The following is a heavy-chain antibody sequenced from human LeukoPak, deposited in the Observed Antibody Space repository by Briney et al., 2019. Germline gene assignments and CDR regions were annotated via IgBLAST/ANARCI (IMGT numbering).Heavy chain of an antibody. CDR1: GFTFSSYS. CDR3: ARDRGSYYSSADY. CDR2: IRSKGGST. J-gene: IGHJ4*02. V-gene: IGHV3-64*01. Sequence: GGSLRLSCAASGFTFSSYSMHWVRQAPGKGLEYVLSIRSKGGSTYYANCVEGRFTISRDNSTNTLCIQMGSLRAEHMSVYECARDRGSYYSSADYCGQGTLVTVPS. D-gene: IGHD1-26*01.